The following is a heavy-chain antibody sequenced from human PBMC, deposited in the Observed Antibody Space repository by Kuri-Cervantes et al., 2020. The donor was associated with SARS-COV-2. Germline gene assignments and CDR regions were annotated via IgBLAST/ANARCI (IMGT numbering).Heavy chain of an antibody. J-gene: IGHJ4*02. CDR3: ARSGDYGGYYFDY. CDR1: GGSISSGGYY. V-gene: IGHV4-61*08. CDR2: IYYSGST. D-gene: IGHD4-23*01. Sequence: SETLSLTCTVSGGSISSGGYYWSWIRQHPGKGLEWIGYIYYSGSTNYNPSLKSRVTISVDTSKNQFSLKLSSVTAADTAVYYCARSGDYGGYYFDYWGQGTLVTVSS.